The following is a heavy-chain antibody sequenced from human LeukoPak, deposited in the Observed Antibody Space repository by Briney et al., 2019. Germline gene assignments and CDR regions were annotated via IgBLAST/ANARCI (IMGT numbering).Heavy chain of an antibody. J-gene: IGHJ5*02. V-gene: IGHV4-4*07. Sequence: SETLSLTCTVSGASISSYYWSWIRQPAGKGLEWIGPIYTSGSNTYNPSLMRRATMSVDTSKTQFSLKLSSVTAAETGVYYCARWGGGVSAAAGRFDWFDPWGQGTLVTVSS. CDR2: IYTSGSN. CDR1: GASISSYY. CDR3: ARWGGGVSAAAGRFDWFDP. D-gene: IGHD6-13*01.